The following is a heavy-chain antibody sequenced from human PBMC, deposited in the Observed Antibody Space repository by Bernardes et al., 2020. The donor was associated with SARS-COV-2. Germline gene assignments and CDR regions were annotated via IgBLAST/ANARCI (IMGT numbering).Heavy chain of an antibody. D-gene: IGHD1-26*01. CDR2: ISGSGASA. CDR1: GFSFSSHA. CDR3: AKTPAPNSWNYYYYGMVV. Sequence: VGSLRLSCAASGFSFSSHAMSWVRQAPGKGLEWVSAISGSGASAYYADSVKGRFTIYRDNSKNTLYLQMNSLSAEDTAVYYCAKTPAPNSWNYYYYGMVVWGQGTPVTVSS. J-gene: IGHJ6*02. V-gene: IGHV3-23*01.